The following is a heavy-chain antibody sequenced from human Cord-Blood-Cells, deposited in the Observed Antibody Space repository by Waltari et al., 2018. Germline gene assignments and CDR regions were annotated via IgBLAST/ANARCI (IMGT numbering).Heavy chain of an antibody. CDR3: ARLRALGYCSSTSCYIDY. V-gene: IGHV4-4*02. Sequence: QVQLQESGPGLVKPSGTLSLTCAVPGGSISSSNWWSWVRQPPGKGLEWIGEIYHSGSTNYNPSLKSRVTISVDKSKNQFSLKLSSVTAADTAVYYCARLRALGYCSSTSCYIDYWGQGTLVTVSS. CDR1: GGSISSSNW. D-gene: IGHD2-2*02. J-gene: IGHJ4*02. CDR2: IYHSGST.